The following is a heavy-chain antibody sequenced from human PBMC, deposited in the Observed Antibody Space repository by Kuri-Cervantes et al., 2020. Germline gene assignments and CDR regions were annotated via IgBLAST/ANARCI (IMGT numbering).Heavy chain of an antibody. J-gene: IGHJ4*02. CDR3: ARDTSGSAVVTYFDY. CDR2: IWYDGSNK. CDR1: GFTFSSYA. Sequence: GESLKISCAASGFTFSSYAMHWVRQAPGKGLEWVAVIWYDGSNKYYADSVKGRFTISRDNSKNTLYLQMNSLRAEDTAVYYCARDTSGSAVVTYFDYWGPGTLVTVSS. V-gene: IGHV3-33*08. D-gene: IGHD5-18*01.